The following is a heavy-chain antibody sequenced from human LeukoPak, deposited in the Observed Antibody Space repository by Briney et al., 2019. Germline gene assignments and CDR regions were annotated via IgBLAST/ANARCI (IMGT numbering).Heavy chain of an antibody. CDR2: ISYSGDT. J-gene: IGHJ1*01. CDR3: ANRPAAGGRGNEYFQR. D-gene: IGHD6-25*01. V-gene: IGHV4-59*05. CDR1: GFTFSSYE. Sequence: LRLSCAASGFTFSSYEMNWVREPPGKGLEWIGSISYSGDTYYTPSLKSRVTLSIDTCKNQFSLRLNSVTAADTAVYYCANRPAAGGRGNEYFQRWGQGTLVTVSS.